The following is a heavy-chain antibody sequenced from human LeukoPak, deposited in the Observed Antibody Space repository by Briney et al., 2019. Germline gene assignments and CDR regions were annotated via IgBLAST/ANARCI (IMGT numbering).Heavy chain of an antibody. CDR2: IVGSGDIT. Sequence: GGSLRLSCAASGFTFSSYAVSWVRQAPGKGLEWVSRIVGSGDITYYEDSVKGRFTISRDNSKNTVHLQMNSLRAEDTAAYYCAKMSGDCSSTTCSSFDYWGQGTLVTVSS. D-gene: IGHD2-2*01. CDR1: GFTFSSYA. V-gene: IGHV3-23*01. CDR3: AKMSGDCSSTTCSSFDY. J-gene: IGHJ4*02.